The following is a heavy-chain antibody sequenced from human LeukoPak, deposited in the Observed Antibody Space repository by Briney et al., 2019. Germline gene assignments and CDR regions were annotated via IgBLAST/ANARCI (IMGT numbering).Heavy chain of an antibody. D-gene: IGHD1-26*01. CDR1: GFTFSSYW. CDR3: ARDLPVVGAPGFDY. Sequence: PGGSLRLSCAASGFTFSSYWMSWVRQAPGKGLEWVANIKQDGSEKYYVDSVKGRFTISRDNAKNSLYLQMNSLRAEETAVYYCARDLPVVGAPGFDYWGQGTLVTVSS. CDR2: IKQDGSEK. J-gene: IGHJ4*02. V-gene: IGHV3-7*01.